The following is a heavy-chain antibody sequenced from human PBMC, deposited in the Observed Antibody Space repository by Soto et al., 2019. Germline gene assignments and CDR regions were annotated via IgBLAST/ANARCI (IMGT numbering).Heavy chain of an antibody. Sequence: PSETLSLTCTVSGGSISSYYWSWVRQPPGKGLEWIGYIYYSGSTNYNPSLKSRVTISVDTSKNQFSLKLSSVTAADTAVYYCARVENGYRAFDIWGQGTMVTVSS. V-gene: IGHV4-59*01. CDR3: ARVENGYRAFDI. CDR2: IYYSGST. J-gene: IGHJ3*02. D-gene: IGHD5-18*01. CDR1: GGSISSYY.